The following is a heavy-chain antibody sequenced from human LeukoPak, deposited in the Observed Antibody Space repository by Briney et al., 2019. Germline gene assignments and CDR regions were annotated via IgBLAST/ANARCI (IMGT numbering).Heavy chain of an antibody. V-gene: IGHV3-23*01. J-gene: IGHJ4*01. Sequence: PGGSLRLSCTASGFTFGKYGMGYVRQTPEKGLEWVSGISGSGRSTFFADSVKGRFSISRDNSKSTVSLQMKSLRVEDTATYYCVKGGSGWFGTFDFWGPGTLVAVSS. D-gene: IGHD6-13*01. CDR1: GFTFGKYG. CDR2: ISGSGRST. CDR3: VKGGSGWFGTFDF.